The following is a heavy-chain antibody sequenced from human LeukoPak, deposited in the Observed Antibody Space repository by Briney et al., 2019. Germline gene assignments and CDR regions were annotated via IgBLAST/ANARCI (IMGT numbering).Heavy chain of an antibody. Sequence: ALVRVSCKASGYTFSDYGVTWVRQAPGQGLEWMGWISVSSGNTTYAEDFQGRLTISTDSSTGTAYMEIRSLRPDDTAVYFCTRDVSRGYMDLWGQGSLVTVAS. J-gene: IGHJ4*02. CDR3: TRDVSRGYMDL. CDR2: ISVSSGNT. V-gene: IGHV1-18*01. CDR1: GYTFSDYG. D-gene: IGHD6-25*01.